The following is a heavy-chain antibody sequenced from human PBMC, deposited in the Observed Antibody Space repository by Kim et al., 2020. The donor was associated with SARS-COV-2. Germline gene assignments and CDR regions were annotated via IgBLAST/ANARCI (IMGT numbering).Heavy chain of an antibody. D-gene: IGHD4-17*01. V-gene: IGHV3-33*05. CDR2: ISYDGSNK. Sequence: GGSLRLSCAASGFTFSSYGMHWVRQAPGKGLEWVAVISYDGSNKYYADSVKGRFTISRDNSKNTLYLQMNSLRAEDTAVYYCARARVPYGDYRMDGCFDYWGQGTLVTVSS. CDR3: ARARVPYGDYRMDGCFDY. CDR1: GFTFSSYG. J-gene: IGHJ4*02.